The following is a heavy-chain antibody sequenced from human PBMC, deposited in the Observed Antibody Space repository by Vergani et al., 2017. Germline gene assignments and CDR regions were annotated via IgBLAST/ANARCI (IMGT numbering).Heavy chain of an antibody. V-gene: IGHV3-21*01. CDR3: ARSRYCCGDCYRGLTYYFDY. J-gene: IGHJ4*02. D-gene: IGHD2-21*02. Sequence: EVQLVESGGGLVKPGGSLRLSCAASGFTFSSYRMNWVRQAPGKGLEWVSSISSRSSYIYYADSVKGRFTIARDNAKNSLYLQMNSLRAEDTAVYYCARSRYCCGDCYRGLTYYFDYWGQGTLVTVSS. CDR1: GFTFSSYR. CDR2: ISSRSSYI.